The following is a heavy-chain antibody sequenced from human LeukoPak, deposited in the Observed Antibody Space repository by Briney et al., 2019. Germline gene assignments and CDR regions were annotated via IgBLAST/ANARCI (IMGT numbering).Heavy chain of an antibody. Sequence: SVKVSCKVSGYTLTELSMHWVRQAPGKGLEWMGGFDPEDGETIYAQKFQGRVTMTEDTSTDTAYMELSSLRSEDTAVYYCAAAVTYYYGMDVWGQGTTVTVSS. CDR1: GYTLTELS. CDR2: FDPEDGET. CDR3: AAAVTYYYGMDV. J-gene: IGHJ6*02. D-gene: IGHD2-21*02. V-gene: IGHV1-24*01.